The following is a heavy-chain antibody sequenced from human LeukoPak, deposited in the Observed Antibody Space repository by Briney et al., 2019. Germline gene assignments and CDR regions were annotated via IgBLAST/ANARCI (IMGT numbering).Heavy chain of an antibody. CDR1: GYTFTSYG. Sequence: GASVKVSCKASGYTFTSYGISWVRQAPGQGLEWMGWISAYNGNTNYAQKLQGRVTMTTDTSTSTAYMELRSLRSDDTAVYYCARGYYYGSGSYRSPFDYWGQGTLVTVSS. CDR3: ARGYYYGSGSYRSPFDY. J-gene: IGHJ4*02. D-gene: IGHD3-10*01. CDR2: ISAYNGNT. V-gene: IGHV1-18*01.